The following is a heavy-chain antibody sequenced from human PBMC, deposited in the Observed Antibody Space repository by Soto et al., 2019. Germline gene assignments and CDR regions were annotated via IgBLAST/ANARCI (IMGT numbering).Heavy chain of an antibody. V-gene: IGHV3-33*01. CDR3: ARSPVGVVPRDYYYGMDV. Sequence: GGSLRLSCAASGFTFSSYGMHWVRQAPGKGLEWVAVIWYDGSNKYYADSVKGRFTISRDNSKNTLYLQVNSLRAEDTAVYYCARSPVGVVPRDYYYGMDVWGQGTTVTV. CDR1: GFTFSSYG. J-gene: IGHJ6*02. CDR2: IWYDGSNK. D-gene: IGHD3-3*01.